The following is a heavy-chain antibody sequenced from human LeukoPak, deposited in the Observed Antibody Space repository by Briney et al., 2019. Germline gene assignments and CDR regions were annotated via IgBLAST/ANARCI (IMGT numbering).Heavy chain of an antibody. V-gene: IGHV3-7*01. CDR1: GFTFSNYW. CDR2: IKEDGTEK. D-gene: IGHD3-3*01. CDR3: ASPIGGQMGGY. Sequence: GGSLRLSCVASGFTFSNYWMSWVRQAPGKGLEWVANIKEDGTEKYYVDSVKGRFTISRDNAKSSLYLQMDSLRAEGTAVYYCASPIGGQMGGYWGQGTLVTVSS. J-gene: IGHJ4*02.